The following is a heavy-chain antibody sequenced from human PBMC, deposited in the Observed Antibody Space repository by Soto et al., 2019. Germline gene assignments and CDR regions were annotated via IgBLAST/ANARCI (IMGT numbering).Heavy chain of an antibody. J-gene: IGHJ4*02. V-gene: IGHV3-7*01. D-gene: IGHD3-16*01. CDR2: VKEDGSEL. Sequence: GGSLRLSCAVSGFNVTSYWMSWVRQAPGKGLEWVASVKEDGSELYYLHSVRGRFSISRDSAGNALHLTMNYLSAEDTGVYFCARDIGFDYVNWGQGIPVTVSS. CDR3: ARDIGFDYVN. CDR1: GFNVTSYW.